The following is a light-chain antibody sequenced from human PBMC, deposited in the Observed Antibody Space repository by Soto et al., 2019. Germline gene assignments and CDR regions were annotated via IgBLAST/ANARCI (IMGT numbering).Light chain of an antibody. CDR2: DAS. V-gene: IGKV3-15*01. Sequence: EIVMTQSPATLSVSPGERATLSCSASQSVSNNLAWYQHKPGQAPRLLIYDASTSATGIPARFSGSGSGAEFTLTISRLEPDDFGVYYCQQYNDWPRTFGQGTRLEIK. CDR1: QSVSNN. CDR3: QQYNDWPRT. J-gene: IGKJ5*01.